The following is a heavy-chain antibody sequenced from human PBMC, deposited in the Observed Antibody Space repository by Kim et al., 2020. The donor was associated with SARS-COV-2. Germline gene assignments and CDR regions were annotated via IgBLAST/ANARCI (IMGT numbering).Heavy chain of an antibody. J-gene: IGHJ5*02. Sequence: GGSLRLSCAGSGFTFSNYAMSWVRQAPGKGLERVASLIGSGATTYHADSVRGRFTISRDNSKNTLFLQMNSLRAEYTAVYHCAKDRKDIVTTYYNVGWFDPWDRGSLVTVSS. V-gene: IGHV3-23*01. CDR3: AKDRKDIVTTYYNVGWFDP. D-gene: IGHD3-9*01. CDR1: GFTFSNYA. CDR2: LIGSGATT.